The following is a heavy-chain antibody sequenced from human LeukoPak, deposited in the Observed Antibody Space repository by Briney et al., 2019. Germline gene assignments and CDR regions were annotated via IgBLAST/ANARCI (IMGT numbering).Heavy chain of an antibody. V-gene: IGHV1-3*01. D-gene: IGHD4-17*01. Sequence: ASVKVSCKASGYTFTSYAMHWVRQAPGQRLEWTGWINAGNGNTKYSQKFQGRVTITRDTSASTAYMELSSLRSEDTAVYYCARGPSTTVTTSFWRYWGQGTLVTVSS. CDR3: ARGPSTTVTTSFWRY. J-gene: IGHJ4*02. CDR2: INAGNGNT. CDR1: GYTFTSYA.